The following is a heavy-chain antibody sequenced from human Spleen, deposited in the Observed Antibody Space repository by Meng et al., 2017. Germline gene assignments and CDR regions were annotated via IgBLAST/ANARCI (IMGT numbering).Heavy chain of an antibody. CDR2: IYHSGST. V-gene: IGHV4-4*02. CDR1: GGSISSSNW. D-gene: IGHD1-26*01. Sequence: QVHLQESGPGLVKPSGTLSLTCAVSGGSISSSNWRSWVRQSPGKGLEWIGEIYHSGSTNYNPSFKSRVTISLDKSKNQFSLKLSSVTAADTAVYYCAREASGTYYYWGQGTLVTVSS. CDR3: AREASGTYYY. J-gene: IGHJ4*02.